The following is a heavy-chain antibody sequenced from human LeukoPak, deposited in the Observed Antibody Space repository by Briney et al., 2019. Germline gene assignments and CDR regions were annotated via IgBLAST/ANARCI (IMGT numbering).Heavy chain of an antibody. D-gene: IGHD3-10*01. J-gene: IGHJ6*03. CDR1: GFTFSSYS. Sequence: PGGSLRLSCAASGFTFSSYSMNWVRQAPGKGLEWSGEINHSGSTNYNPSLKSRVTISVDTSKNQFSLKLSSVTAADTAVYYCARGYYGSGSHCCHMDVWGKGTTITVS. CDR2: INHSGST. CDR3: ARGYYGSGSHCCHMDV. V-gene: IGHV4-34*01.